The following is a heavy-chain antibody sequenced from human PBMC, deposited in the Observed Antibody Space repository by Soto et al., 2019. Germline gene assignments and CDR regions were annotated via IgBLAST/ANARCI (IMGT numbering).Heavy chain of an antibody. V-gene: IGHV3-64D*06. D-gene: IGHD1-1*01. CDR2: ISSEGAST. CDR1: GFTFSSYA. Sequence: PGGSLRLSCSVSGFTFSSYAMHWVRQAPGKGLEYVASISSEGASTYYADSVRGRFIISRDNSKNTLYLQMSSLRAEDTAVYYCARSGDNYNRLDYWGQGTPVTVSS. CDR3: ARSGDNYNRLDY. J-gene: IGHJ4*02.